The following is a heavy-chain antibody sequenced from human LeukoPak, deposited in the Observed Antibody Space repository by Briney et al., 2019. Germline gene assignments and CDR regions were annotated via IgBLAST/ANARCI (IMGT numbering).Heavy chain of an antibody. J-gene: IGHJ4*02. CDR2: IWYDGSNN. D-gene: IGHD3-22*01. Sequence: GGSLRLSCAASGFTFSSYGMHWVRQAPGKGLEWVAVIWYDGSNNYYADSVKGRFTISRDNFKNTLYLQMNSLRAEDTAVYYCARDFYDSSGYYPYYFDYWAREPWSPSPQ. CDR1: GFTFSSYG. CDR3: ARDFYDSSGYYPYYFDY. V-gene: IGHV3-33*01.